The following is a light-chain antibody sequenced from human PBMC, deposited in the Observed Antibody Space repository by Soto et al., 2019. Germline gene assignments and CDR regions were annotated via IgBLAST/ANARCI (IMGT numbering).Light chain of an antibody. CDR1: QSVSSNY. Sequence: EIVLTQSPGTLSLSPGERATLSCRASQSVSSNYLAWYQQKPGQPPRLLISDASSRATGIPDRFSGSGSGTDFTLTISGLEPEDVAVYYCQRYGRSPPSWTFGQGTKVEIK. J-gene: IGKJ1*01. CDR3: QRYGRSPPSWT. CDR2: DAS. V-gene: IGKV3-20*01.